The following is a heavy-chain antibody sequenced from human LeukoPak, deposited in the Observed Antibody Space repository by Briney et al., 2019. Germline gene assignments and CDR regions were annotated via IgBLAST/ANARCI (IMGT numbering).Heavy chain of an antibody. Sequence: PGGSLRLSCAASGFTFSGYWMSWVRQAPGKGLEWVANIKQDGSEKYYVDSVKGRFTISRDNAKNSLYLQMNSLRAEDTAVYYCAREDIAVAGTDYWGQGTLVTVSS. CDR2: IKQDGSEK. J-gene: IGHJ4*02. V-gene: IGHV3-7*01. CDR1: GFTFSGYW. CDR3: AREDIAVAGTDY. D-gene: IGHD6-19*01.